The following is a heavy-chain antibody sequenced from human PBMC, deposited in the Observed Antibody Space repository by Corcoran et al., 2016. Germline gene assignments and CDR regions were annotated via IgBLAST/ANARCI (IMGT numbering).Heavy chain of an antibody. CDR3: TTCVMPLWFGADYYYGMDV. CDR2: IKSKTDGGTT. CDR1: GFTFSNAW. V-gene: IGHV3-15*01. D-gene: IGHD3-10*01. Sequence: EVQLVESGGGLVKPGGSLRLSCAASGFTFSNAWMSWVRQAPGKGLEWVGRIKSKTDGGTTDYAAPVKGRFTISRDDSKNTLYLQMNSLKTEDTAVDYCTTCVMPLWFGADYYYGMDVWGQGTTVTVSS. J-gene: IGHJ6*02.